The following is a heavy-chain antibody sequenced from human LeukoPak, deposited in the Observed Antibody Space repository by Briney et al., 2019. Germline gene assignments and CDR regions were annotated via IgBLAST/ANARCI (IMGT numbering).Heavy chain of an antibody. CDR3: ARSSYPYYFDY. CDR2: INNDGSST. D-gene: IGHD3-10*01. J-gene: IGHJ4*02. CDR1: GFTFSSYW. Sequence: PGGSLRLSCGAPGFTFSSYWMHWVRQAPGKGLVWVSRINNDGSSTIYADSVRGRFTISRDNAKNTLYLQMNGLRAEDTSVYFCARSSYPYYFDYWGQGTLVTVSS. V-gene: IGHV3-74*01.